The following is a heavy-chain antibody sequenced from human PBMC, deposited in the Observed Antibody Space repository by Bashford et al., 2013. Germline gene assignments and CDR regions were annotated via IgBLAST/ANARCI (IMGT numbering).Heavy chain of an antibody. CDR3: ARAVAGTGFWFDP. Sequence: WVRQAPGQGLEWMGWINPNSGGTNYAQKFQGRVTMTRDTSISTAYMELSRLRSDDTAVYYCARAVAGTGFWFDPGAREPWSPSPQ. CDR2: INPNSGGT. V-gene: IGHV1-2*02. D-gene: IGHD6-19*01. J-gene: IGHJ5*02.